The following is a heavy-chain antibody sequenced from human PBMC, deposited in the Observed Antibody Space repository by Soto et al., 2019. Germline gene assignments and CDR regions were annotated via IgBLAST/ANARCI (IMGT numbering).Heavy chain of an antibody. J-gene: IGHJ4*02. D-gene: IGHD6-6*01. V-gene: IGHV3-9*01. CDR2: ISWNSGSI. CDR3: AKDMSMREQLDSPIDY. CDR1: GFTFDDYA. Sequence: PGGSLRLSCAASGFTFDDYAMHWVRQAPGKGLEWVSGISWNSGSIGYADSVKGRFTISRDNAKNSLYLQMNSLRAEDTALYYCAKDMSMREQLDSPIDYWGQGTLVTVSS.